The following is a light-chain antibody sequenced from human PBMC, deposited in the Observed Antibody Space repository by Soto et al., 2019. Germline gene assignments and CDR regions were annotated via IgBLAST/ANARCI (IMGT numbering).Light chain of an antibody. CDR2: GAS. V-gene: IGKV3-20*01. CDR1: QSVSSTY. J-gene: IGKJ1*01. CDR3: QQCGCSTPWT. Sequence: EIVLTQSPGTLSLSPGERATLSCRASQSVSSTYLAWYQQKPGQAPRLLIYGASCRATGSPDRFSGCGSGTDFTLAISRLESEDFAVYYCQQCGCSTPWTFGQGTKVEIK.